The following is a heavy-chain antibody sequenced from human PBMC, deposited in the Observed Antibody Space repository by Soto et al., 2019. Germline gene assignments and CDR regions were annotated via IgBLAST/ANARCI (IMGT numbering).Heavy chain of an antibody. J-gene: IGHJ4*02. D-gene: IGHD3-22*01. CDR3: ARDSYYDSSGYSDY. Sequence: SETLSLTCTVSGGSISIGDYYWSWIRQPPGKGLEWIGYIYYSGSTYYNPSLKSRVTISVDTSKNQFSLKLSSVTAADTAVYYCARDSYYDSSGYSDYWGQGTLVTVSS. CDR1: GGSISIGDYY. CDR2: IYYSGST. V-gene: IGHV4-30-4*01.